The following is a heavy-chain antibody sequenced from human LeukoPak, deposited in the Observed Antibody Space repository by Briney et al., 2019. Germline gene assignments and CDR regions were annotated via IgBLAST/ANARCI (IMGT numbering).Heavy chain of an antibody. D-gene: IGHD1-26*01. J-gene: IGHJ4*02. CDR3: AKAVDSGRYFGYYFDY. CDR1: GSTFSSHT. CDR2: ISSTSSVI. V-gene: IGHV3-48*04. Sequence: PGGSLRLSCAASGSTFSSHTMNWVRQAPGKGLEWVSYISSTSSVIYYADSVKGRFTISRDNAKSSLYLQMNSLRAEDTAVYYCAKAVDSGRYFGYYFDYWGQGTLVTVSS.